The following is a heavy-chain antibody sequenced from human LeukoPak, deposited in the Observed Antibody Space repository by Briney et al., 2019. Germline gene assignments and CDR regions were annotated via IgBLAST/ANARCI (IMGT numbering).Heavy chain of an antibody. CDR2: INSDGSST. CDR1: GFTFSSYW. J-gene: IGHJ4*02. CDR3: AALDHGHDY. Sequence: GGSLRLSCAASGFTFSSYWMHWVRQAPGKGLVWVSRINSDGSSTKCADSVKGRFTISRDNAKNTLYLQMNSLRAEDTAVYYCAALDHGHDYWGQGTLVTVSS. V-gene: IGHV3-74*03.